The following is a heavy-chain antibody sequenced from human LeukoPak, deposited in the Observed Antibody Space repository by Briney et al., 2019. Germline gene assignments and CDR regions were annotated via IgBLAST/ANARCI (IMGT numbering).Heavy chain of an antibody. CDR2: IIPIFGTA. CDR3: ARDRERITMVRGVYDAFDI. CDR1: GGTFSSYA. D-gene: IGHD3-10*01. J-gene: IGHJ3*02. V-gene: IGHV1-69*05. Sequence: GASVKVSCKASGGTFSSYAICCVRQAPGQGLEWMGRIIPIFGTANYAQKFQGRVTITTDESTSTAYMELSSLRSEDTAVYCCARDRERITMVRGVYDAFDIWGQGTMVTVSS.